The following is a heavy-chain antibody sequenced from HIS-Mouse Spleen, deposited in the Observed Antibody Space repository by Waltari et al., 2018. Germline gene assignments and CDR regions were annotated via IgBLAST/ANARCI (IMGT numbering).Heavy chain of an antibody. CDR1: GGSISSSSYY. Sequence: QLQLQESGPGLVKPSETLSLTCTVSGGSISSSSYYWGWIRQPPGKGLEWFGSIYYSGCTYYNPALKSRVTISVDTSTNQFSLKLSSVTAADTAVYYCATVVAALYNWFDPWGQGTLVTVSS. CDR3: ATVVAALYNWFDP. CDR2: IYYSGCT. V-gene: IGHV4-39*07. J-gene: IGHJ5*02. D-gene: IGHD2-15*01.